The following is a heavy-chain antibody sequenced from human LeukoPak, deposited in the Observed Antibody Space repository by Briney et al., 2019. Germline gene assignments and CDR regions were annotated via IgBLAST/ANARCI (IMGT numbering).Heavy chain of an antibody. CDR3: ARGGFRYCSGGSCYTY. CDR1: GYTFTSYD. CDR2: MNPNSGNT. Sequence: ASVKVSCKASGYTFTSYDINWVRQATGQGLEWMGWMNPNSGNTGYAQKFQGRVTMTRNTSISTAYMELNSLRSEDTAVYYCARGGFRYCSGGSCYTYWGQGTLVTVSS. D-gene: IGHD2-15*01. J-gene: IGHJ4*02. V-gene: IGHV1-8*01.